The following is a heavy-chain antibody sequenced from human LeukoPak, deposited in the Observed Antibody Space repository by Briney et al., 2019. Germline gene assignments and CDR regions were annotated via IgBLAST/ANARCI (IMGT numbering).Heavy chain of an antibody. Sequence: PAETLSLTCTVSGGSISSYYWSWIRQPAGKGLEWIGRIYTSGSTNYNPSLKSRVTMSVDTSKNQFSLKLSSVTAADTAVYYCAREVGTIMVNWFDPWGQGTLVTVSS. J-gene: IGHJ5*02. V-gene: IGHV4-4*07. CDR2: IYTSGST. D-gene: IGHD3-3*01. CDR1: GGSISSYY. CDR3: AREVGTIMVNWFDP.